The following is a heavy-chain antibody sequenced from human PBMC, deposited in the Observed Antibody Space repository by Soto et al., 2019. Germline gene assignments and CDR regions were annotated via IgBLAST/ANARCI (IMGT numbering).Heavy chain of an antibody. Sequence: LRHSFPASRCTFSSSSMHRFFQGPCKGLEWVGLIRNQSYQETTEYAAAVKGRFTISRDTSNGIAYLQMNSLNIEDSAVYYCSGPESPDTAYFSLYWGQGTPVTVSS. V-gene: IGHV3-49*03. J-gene: IGHJ4*02. CDR2: IRNQSYQETT. CDR3: SGPESPDTAYFSLY. D-gene: IGHD1-26*01. CDR1: RCTFSSSS.